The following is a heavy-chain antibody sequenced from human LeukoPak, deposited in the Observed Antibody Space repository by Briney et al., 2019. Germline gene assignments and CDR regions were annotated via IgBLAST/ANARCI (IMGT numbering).Heavy chain of an antibody. J-gene: IGHJ5*02. D-gene: IGHD3-22*01. CDR2: VYYTGST. CDR3: ATIETDNSGYHWFDP. CDR1: GGPISSDAYC. V-gene: IGHV4-39*01. Sequence: PSETLSLTCTVSGGPISSDAYCWAWVRQPPGKGLEWIGIVYYTGSTYYNPSLKSRLIMFVDTSKNQFSLKLSSVTAADTAVYYCATIETDNSGYHWFDPWGQGTLVTVSS.